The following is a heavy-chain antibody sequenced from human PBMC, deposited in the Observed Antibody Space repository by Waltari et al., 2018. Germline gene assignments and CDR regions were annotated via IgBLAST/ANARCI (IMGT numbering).Heavy chain of an antibody. CDR1: GYTLTELS. CDR2: FDPEDGET. D-gene: IGHD3-22*01. CDR3: ARDPRGWSPITMIVVAYFDY. Sequence: QVQLVQSGAEVKKPGASVKVSCKVSGYTLTELSMHWVRQAPGKGLEWMGGFDPEDGETIYAQKFQGRVTMTEDTSTDTAYMELSSLRSEDTAVYYCARDPRGWSPITMIVVAYFDYRGQGTLVTVSS. V-gene: IGHV1-24*01. J-gene: IGHJ4*02.